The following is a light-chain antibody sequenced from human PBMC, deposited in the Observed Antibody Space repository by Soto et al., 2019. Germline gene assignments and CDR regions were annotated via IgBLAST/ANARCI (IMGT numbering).Light chain of an antibody. J-gene: IGLJ1*01. CDR1: SSNIGSNT. CDR2: SNN. V-gene: IGLV1-44*01. Sequence: QSVLTQPPSASGTPGQGVTISCSGSSSNIGSNTVNWYQQLPGTAPKLLIYSNNQRPSGVPDRFSGSKSGTSASLAISGLQSEDEADYYCAAWDDSLNGYGFGTGTKVTVL. CDR3: AAWDDSLNGYG.